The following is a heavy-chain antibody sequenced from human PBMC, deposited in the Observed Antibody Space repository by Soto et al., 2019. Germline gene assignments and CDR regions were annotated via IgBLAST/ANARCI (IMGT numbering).Heavy chain of an antibody. V-gene: IGHV4-31*03. CDR3: ARSRDYDFWSGSSPSYSYYYMDV. J-gene: IGHJ6*03. Sequence: QVQLQESGPGLVKPSQTLSLTCPVSGGSINSGGYYWSWSRQHPGKGLEWIGYIFYSGSTSYNPSLQSRVTTAADTSNNQSSLRLSSVTAADTAVYYCARSRDYDFWSGSSPSYSYYYMDVWGKGTTVDVSS. CDR2: IFYSGST. D-gene: IGHD3-3*01. CDR1: GGSINSGGYY.